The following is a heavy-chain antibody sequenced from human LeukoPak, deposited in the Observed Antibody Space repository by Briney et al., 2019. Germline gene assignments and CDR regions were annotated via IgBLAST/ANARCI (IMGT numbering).Heavy chain of an antibody. CDR2: IKQDGSEK. V-gene: IGHV3-7*01. D-gene: IGHD1-26*01. J-gene: IGHJ4*02. Sequence: GGSLRLSCAASGFTLSSYWMSWVRQAPGKGLEWVANIKQDGSEKYYVDSVKGRFTISRDNAKNSLYLQMNSLRAEDTAVYYCARDTDGSLDYWGQGILVTVAS. CDR3: ARDTDGSLDY. CDR1: GFTLSSYW.